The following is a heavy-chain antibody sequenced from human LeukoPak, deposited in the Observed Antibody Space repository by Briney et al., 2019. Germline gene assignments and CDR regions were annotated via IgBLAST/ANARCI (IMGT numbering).Heavy chain of an antibody. V-gene: IGHV3-30*02. CDR3: AKVLNYYYYMDV. Sequence: PGGSLRLACAASGFTFSSYGMHWVRQAPGKGLEWVAFIRYDGSNKYYVDSVKGRFTISRDNSKNTLDLQMNSLRAEDTAVYYCAKVLNYYYYMDVWGKGTTVTISS. CDR2: IRYDGSNK. J-gene: IGHJ6*03. CDR1: GFTFSSYG. D-gene: IGHD4/OR15-4a*01.